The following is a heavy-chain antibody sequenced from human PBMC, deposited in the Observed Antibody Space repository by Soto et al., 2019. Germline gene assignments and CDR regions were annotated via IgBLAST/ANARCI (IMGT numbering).Heavy chain of an antibody. CDR2: MNPDSGNA. V-gene: IGHV1-8*01. J-gene: IGHJ5*02. CDR3: ARRPHCSGGICYYGLDT. CDR1: GYTFTNYD. Sequence: HVQPVQSGAEVKKPGASVKVSCKASGYTFTNYDINWVRQAPGQGLEWMGWMNPDSGNAAYAQKFQGRVTLTTSTSTSTVYMEMRSLGSEDTAVYYCARRPHCSGGICYYGLDTWCQGTLVTVSS. D-gene: IGHD2-15*01.